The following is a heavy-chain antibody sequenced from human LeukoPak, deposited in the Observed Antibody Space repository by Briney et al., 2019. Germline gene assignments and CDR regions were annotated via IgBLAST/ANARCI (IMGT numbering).Heavy chain of an antibody. Sequence: GGSLRVSCAASGFTFSSYAMSWVRQAPGKGLEWVSAISGSGGSTYYADSVKGRFTISRDNSKNTLYLQMNCLRAEDTAVYYCARPYNTGWTRYYFDQWGQGTLVTVSS. V-gene: IGHV3-23*01. J-gene: IGHJ4*02. CDR1: GFTFSSYA. CDR2: ISGSGGST. D-gene: IGHD1-14*01. CDR3: ARPYNTGWTRYYFDQ.